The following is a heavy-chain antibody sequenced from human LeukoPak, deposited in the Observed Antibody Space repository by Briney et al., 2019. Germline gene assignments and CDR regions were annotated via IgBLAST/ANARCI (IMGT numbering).Heavy chain of an antibody. D-gene: IGHD5-18*01. J-gene: IGHJ4*02. Sequence: GGSLRLSCAVSGLTFSSSWMDWVRQAPGKGLEWVASINPDGNKKYSADSVKGRFTISRDNAENSLYLQMNSLRVEDTAFYYCARDLAYSRLDYWGRGMLVTVSS. CDR1: GLTFSSSW. CDR2: INPDGNKK. V-gene: IGHV3-7*01. CDR3: ARDLAYSRLDY.